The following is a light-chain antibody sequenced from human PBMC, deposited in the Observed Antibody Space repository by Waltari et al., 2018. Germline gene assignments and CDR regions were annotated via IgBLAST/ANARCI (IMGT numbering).Light chain of an antibody. J-gene: IGKJ4*01. V-gene: IGKV1-9*01. Sequence: DIQLTQYPSFPSAHAGDRVTTTCRASQDMNKDLMWYRQKPGKAPDILICAASTLQSGVPSRFCGSGSGTEFSLTITSLQPEDFATYCCQQLNSYPLTFGGGTKVEIK. CDR1: QDMNKD. CDR2: AAS. CDR3: QQLNSYPLT.